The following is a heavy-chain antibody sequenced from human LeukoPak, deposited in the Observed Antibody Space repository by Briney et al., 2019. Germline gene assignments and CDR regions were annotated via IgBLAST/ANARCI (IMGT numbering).Heavy chain of an antibody. Sequence: GGSLRLSCAASGFTFSSYSMNWVRPAPGKGLEWVSYISSNSSTIYYADSVKGRFTISRYNSKNSLYLQMNSLRAEDTAVYYCARDMGARWGDYFDYWGQGTLVTVSS. J-gene: IGHJ4*02. CDR1: GFTFSSYS. CDR2: ISSNSSTI. V-gene: IGHV3-48*01. CDR3: ARDMGARWGDYFDY. D-gene: IGHD1-26*01.